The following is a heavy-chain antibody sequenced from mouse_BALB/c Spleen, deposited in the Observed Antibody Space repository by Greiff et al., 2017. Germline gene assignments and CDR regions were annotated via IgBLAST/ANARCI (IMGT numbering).Heavy chain of an antibody. CDR3: ARDRRYDGPYYAMDY. Sequence: EVKVVESGGGLVKPGGSLKLSCAASGFTFSDYYMYWVRQTPEKRLEWVATISDGGSYTYYPDSVKGRFTISRDNAKNNLYLQMSSLKSEDTAMYYCARDRRYDGPYYAMDYWGQGTSVTVSS. V-gene: IGHV5-4*02. CDR2: ISDGGSYT. CDR1: GFTFSDYY. J-gene: IGHJ4*01. D-gene: IGHD2-14*01.